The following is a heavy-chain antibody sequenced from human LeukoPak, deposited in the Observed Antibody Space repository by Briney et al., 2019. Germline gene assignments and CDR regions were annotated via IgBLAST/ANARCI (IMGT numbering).Heavy chain of an antibody. CDR1: GGSISSSSYY. CDR3: ARNLASSGWYYFDY. V-gene: IGHV4-39*01. CDR2: IYYSGST. D-gene: IGHD6-19*01. Sequence: NPSETLSLTCTVSGGSISSSSYYWGWIRQPPGKGLEWIGSIYYSGSTYYNPSLKSRVTISVDTSKNQFSLKLSSVTAADTAVYYCARNLASSGWYYFDYWGQGTLVTVSS. J-gene: IGHJ4*02.